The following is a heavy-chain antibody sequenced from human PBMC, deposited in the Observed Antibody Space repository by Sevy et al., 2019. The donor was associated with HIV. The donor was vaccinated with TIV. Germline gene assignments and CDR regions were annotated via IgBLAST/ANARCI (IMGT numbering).Heavy chain of an antibody. CDR1: GFTFSDYY. CDR3: AGVGYSSIAASGVDY. CDR2: ISCSGSTI. V-gene: IGHV3-11*01. J-gene: IGHJ4*02. D-gene: IGHD6-6*01. Sequence: GGSLRLSCAASGFTFSDYYMSWIRQAPGKGLEWVSYISCSGSTIYYADSVKGRFTISRDNAKNSLYLQMNSLRAEDTAVYYCAGVGYSSIAASGVDYWGQGTLVTVSS.